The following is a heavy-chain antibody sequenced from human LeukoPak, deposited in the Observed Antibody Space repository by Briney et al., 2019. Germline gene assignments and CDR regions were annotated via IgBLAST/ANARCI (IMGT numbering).Heavy chain of an antibody. D-gene: IGHD1-1*01. CDR2: ISYDGSDK. J-gene: IGHJ4*02. V-gene: IGHV3-30*03. CDR1: RFTFSNYV. CDR3: ARGRGTTGTTVFDY. Sequence: PGGSLRLSCAASRFTFSNYVMHWVRQAPGKGLEWVAVISYDGSDKYYADSVKGRFTISRDNSKNTLYLQMNSLRAEDTAVYYCARGRGTTGTTVFDYWGQGTLVTVSS.